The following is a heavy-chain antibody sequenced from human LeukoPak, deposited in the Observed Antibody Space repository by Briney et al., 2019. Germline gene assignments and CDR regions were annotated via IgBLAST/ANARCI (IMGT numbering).Heavy chain of an antibody. CDR3: AKDEIAAAAVPYYFDY. J-gene: IGHJ4*02. CDR2: IKQDGSEK. CDR1: GFTFSHYW. Sequence: GGSLRLSCAASGFTFSHYWMSWVRQAPGKGLEWVANIKQDGSEKYYVDSVKGRFTISRDNAKNSLYLQMNSLRAEDTALYYCAKDEIAAAAVPYYFDYWGQGTLVTVSS. V-gene: IGHV3-7*01. D-gene: IGHD6-13*01.